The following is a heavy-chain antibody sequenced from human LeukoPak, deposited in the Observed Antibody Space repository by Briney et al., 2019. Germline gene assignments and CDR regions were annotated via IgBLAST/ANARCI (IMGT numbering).Heavy chain of an antibody. CDR3: ATLMTTVTIPDY. V-gene: IGHV3-21*06. Sequence: PGWSLRLSCAASGFTFRSYSMNWVRQAPAKRLNWLSSITSSGSHMYYADSVKGRFTISRDNAKSTLYLQMNSLSAEDTAVYYCATLMTTVTIPDYWGQGTLVTVSS. D-gene: IGHD4-17*01. J-gene: IGHJ4*02. CDR1: GFTFRSYS. CDR2: ITSSGSHM.